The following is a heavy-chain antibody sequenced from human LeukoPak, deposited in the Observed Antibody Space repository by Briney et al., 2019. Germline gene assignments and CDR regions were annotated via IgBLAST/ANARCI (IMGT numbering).Heavy chain of an antibody. J-gene: IGHJ4*02. CDR2: ISSGGTI. D-gene: IGHD5-24*01. CDR1: GFTFSDYY. V-gene: IGHV3-11*04. Sequence: PGGSLRLSCAASGFTFSDYYMSWIRQAPGKGLEWVSYISSGGTIYYADSVKGRFTISRDNSKNSLYLQMNSLRAEDTAVYYCARPDGYNYPYWGQGTLVTVSS. CDR3: ARPDGYNYPY.